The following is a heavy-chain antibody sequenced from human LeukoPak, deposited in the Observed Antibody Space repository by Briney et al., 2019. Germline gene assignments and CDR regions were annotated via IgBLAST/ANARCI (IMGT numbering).Heavy chain of an antibody. V-gene: IGHV4-59*01. J-gene: IGHJ4*02. Sequence: SETLSLTCTVSGGSISSYYWSWIRQPPGKGLEWIGYIYYSGSTNYNPSLKSRVTISVDTSKNQFSLKLSSVTAADTAVYFCARDTPHPRGNFFESWGQGTLVTVSS. CDR2: IYYSGST. CDR3: ARDTPHPRGNFFES. CDR1: GGSISSYY.